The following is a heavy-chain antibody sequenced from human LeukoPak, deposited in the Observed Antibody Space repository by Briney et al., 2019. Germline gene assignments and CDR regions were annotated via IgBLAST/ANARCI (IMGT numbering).Heavy chain of an antibody. V-gene: IGHV1-69*05. CDR3: ASEDTMVRGVFDY. CDR2: IIPIFGTA. J-gene: IGHJ4*02. CDR1: GGTFSSYA. D-gene: IGHD3-10*01. Sequence: ASVKVSCKASGGTFSSYAISWVRQAPGQGLEWMGRIIPIFGTANYAQKFQGRGTITTDESTSKAYMELSSLRSEDTAVYYCASEDTMVRGVFDYWGQGTLVTVSS.